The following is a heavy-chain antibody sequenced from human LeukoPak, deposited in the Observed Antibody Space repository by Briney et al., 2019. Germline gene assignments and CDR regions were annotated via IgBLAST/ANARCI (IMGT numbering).Heavy chain of an antibody. J-gene: IGHJ6*02. Sequence: GESLRLSCAASGFTFSSYEMNWVRQAPGKGLEWVSYISSSGSTIYYADSVKGRFTISRDNAKNSLYLQMNSLRAEDTAVYYCARARGSVSDYGDYYYYYGMDVWGQGTTVTVSS. CDR3: ARARGSVSDYGDYYYYYGMDV. D-gene: IGHD4-17*01. V-gene: IGHV3-48*03. CDR2: ISSSGSTI. CDR1: GFTFSSYE.